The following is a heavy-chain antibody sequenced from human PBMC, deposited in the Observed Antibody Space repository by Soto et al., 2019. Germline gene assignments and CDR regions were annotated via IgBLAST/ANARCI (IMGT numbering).Heavy chain of an antibody. D-gene: IGHD1-26*01. Sequence: AASVKVSCRTSGYTFTGHYSHWVRQAPQQGPEWMGEIGPESGATRYAQKFRGRVTMTMDTSITTVYMELKNLSPDDTAVYYCGRGRSGQIVVFYF. V-gene: IGHV1-2*02. J-gene: IGHJ2*01. CDR2: IGPESGAT. CDR3: GRGRSGQIVVFYF. CDR1: GYTFTGHY.